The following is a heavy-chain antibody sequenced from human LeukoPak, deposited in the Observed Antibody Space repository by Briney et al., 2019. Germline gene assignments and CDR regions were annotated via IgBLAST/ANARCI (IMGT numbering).Heavy chain of an antibody. Sequence: ASVKVSCKASGYTFTAYYIHWLRQPPGQGPEWMGLIKPDSGSSHYAQKFQGRVTMTRDTSSNSAYMDLTRLKSDDTAVYYCARARVPIAVAGHYYFDYWGQGALVTVSS. CDR3: ARARVPIAVAGHYYFDY. CDR1: GYTFTAYY. J-gene: IGHJ4*02. CDR2: IKPDSGSS. V-gene: IGHV1-2*02. D-gene: IGHD6-19*01.